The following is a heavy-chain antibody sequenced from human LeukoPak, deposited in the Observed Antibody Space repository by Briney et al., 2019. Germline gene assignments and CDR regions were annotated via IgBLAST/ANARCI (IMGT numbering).Heavy chain of an antibody. Sequence: GGSLRLSCAVSGFTFSNYWMSWVRQAPGKGLEWVASIKQDGSEKYYVDSVKGRFTISRDNAKNSLYLQMNSLRAEDTAVYYCARDPQAAAGPFDYWGQGTLVTVSS. CDR3: ARDPQAAAGPFDY. CDR1: GFTFSNYW. V-gene: IGHV3-7*01. J-gene: IGHJ4*02. D-gene: IGHD6-13*01. CDR2: IKQDGSEK.